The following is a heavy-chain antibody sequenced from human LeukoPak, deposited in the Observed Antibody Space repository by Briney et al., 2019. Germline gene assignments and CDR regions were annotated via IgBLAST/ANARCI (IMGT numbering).Heavy chain of an antibody. V-gene: IGHV3-21*01. CDR1: GFTFSSYS. CDR2: ISSSSSYI. J-gene: IGHJ1*01. CDR3: ARDSSGWSNAESFQP. Sequence: GGSLRLSCAASGFTFSSYSMNWVRQAPGKGLEWVSSISSSSSYIYYADSVKGRFTISRDNAKNSLYLQMNSLRAEDTAVYYCARDSSGWSNAESFQPWGQGTLVTVSS. D-gene: IGHD6-19*01.